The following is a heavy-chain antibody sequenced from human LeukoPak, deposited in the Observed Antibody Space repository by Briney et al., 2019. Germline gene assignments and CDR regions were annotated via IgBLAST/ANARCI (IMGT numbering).Heavy chain of an antibody. CDR1: GFAFNTDS. J-gene: IGHJ3*02. CDR2: ISSSSSYI. CDR3: ARDLGRSGYYTIDAFDI. D-gene: IGHD3-22*01. Sequence: GGSLRLSCAASGFAFNTDSMNWVRQAPGKGLGWVSYISSSSSYIYYADSVKGRFTISRDNAKNSLYMQMNSLRAEDTAVYYCARDLGRSGYYTIDAFDIWGQGTMVTVSS. V-gene: IGHV3-21*01.